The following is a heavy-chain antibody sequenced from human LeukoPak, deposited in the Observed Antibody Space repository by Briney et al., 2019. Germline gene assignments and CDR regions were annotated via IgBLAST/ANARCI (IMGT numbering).Heavy chain of an antibody. J-gene: IGHJ6*03. CDR3: ARSSLMDYYNMDV. Sequence: VGSLRLSCVASGFSFSTYTMNWVRQAPGQGLEWVSSISSSSNYIYSADSMEGRFTIPRDNAKNSLYPQMNSLRAEDTAVYYCARSSLMDYYNMDVWGKGTTVTISS. CDR1: GFSFSTYT. V-gene: IGHV3-21*01. CDR2: ISSSSNYI. D-gene: IGHD3-10*01.